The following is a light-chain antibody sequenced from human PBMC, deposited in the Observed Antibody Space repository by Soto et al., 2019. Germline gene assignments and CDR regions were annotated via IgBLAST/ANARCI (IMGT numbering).Light chain of an antibody. J-gene: IGKJ3*01. V-gene: IGKV3-15*01. CDR2: GAS. CDR1: QNIFSN. CDR3: QQYSNWPPIT. Sequence: EIVMTQSPGTLSVSPGERATLSCRASQNIFSNLAWYQQKPGQAPRLLIYGASTRATGIPARFSGSGSGTEFTLTISSLQSEDFAIHYCQQYSNWPPITFGPGTKVDIK.